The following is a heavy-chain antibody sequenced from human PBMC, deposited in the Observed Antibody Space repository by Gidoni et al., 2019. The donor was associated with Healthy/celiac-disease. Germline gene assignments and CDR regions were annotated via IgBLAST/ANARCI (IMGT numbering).Heavy chain of an antibody. CDR3: AKPVGYRLAPFDY. CDR1: GFTLSSYA. J-gene: IGHJ4*02. CDR2: ISGSGGST. D-gene: IGHD6-13*01. V-gene: IGHV3-23*04. Sequence: EVPLVESGGGLVQPGGSLSLSCAASGFTLSSYAMSWVRQAPGKGLVWVSAISGSGGSTYYEDSVKGRFTISRDNSKNTLYLQMNSLRAEDTAVYYCAKPVGYRLAPFDYWGQGTLVTVSS.